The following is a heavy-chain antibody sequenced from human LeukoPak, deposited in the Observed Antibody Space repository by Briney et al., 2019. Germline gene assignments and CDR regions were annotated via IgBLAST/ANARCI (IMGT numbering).Heavy chain of an antibody. CDR1: GGTFSSYA. V-gene: IGHV1-24*01. J-gene: IGHJ4*02. Sequence: ASVKVSCKASGGTFSSYAISWVRQAPGKGLEWMGGFDPEDGETIYAQKFQGRVTMTEDTSTDTAYMELSSLRSEDTAVYYCATAPGGGYCSSTSCYTIDYWGQGTLVTVSS. CDR3: ATAPGGGYCSSTSCYTIDY. CDR2: FDPEDGET. D-gene: IGHD2-2*02.